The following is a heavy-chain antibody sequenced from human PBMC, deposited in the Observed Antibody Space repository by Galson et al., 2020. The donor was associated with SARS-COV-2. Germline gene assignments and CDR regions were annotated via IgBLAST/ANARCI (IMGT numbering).Heavy chain of an antibody. CDR1: GGSVSGGAFS. V-gene: IGHV4-30-2*01. Sequence: PSETLSLTCAVSGGSVSGGAFSWSWFRQPPGKGLEWIGYIYDSANTYYNPSLKSRVSISVDRSKNQFSLNLSSVTAADTAVDYCARGQQTELLTPFDFWGQGTLVTVSS. J-gene: IGHJ4*02. CDR3: ARGQQTELLTPFDF. D-gene: IGHD1-26*01. CDR2: IYDSANT.